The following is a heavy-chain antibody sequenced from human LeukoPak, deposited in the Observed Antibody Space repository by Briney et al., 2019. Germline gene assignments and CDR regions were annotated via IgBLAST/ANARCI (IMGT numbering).Heavy chain of an antibody. J-gene: IGHJ4*02. D-gene: IGHD6-6*01. CDR2: ISSSSGYK. V-gene: IGHV3-21*01. Sequence: GGSLRLSCAVSGFTFSSYSMTWVRQAPGKGLEWVSSISSSSGYKYYADSVKGRFTISRDNAKNSLYLQMDSLRAEDAAVDYCARTSGESTAALRAPFDYWGQGTLATVSS. CDR1: GFTFSSYS. CDR3: ARTSGESTAALRAPFDY.